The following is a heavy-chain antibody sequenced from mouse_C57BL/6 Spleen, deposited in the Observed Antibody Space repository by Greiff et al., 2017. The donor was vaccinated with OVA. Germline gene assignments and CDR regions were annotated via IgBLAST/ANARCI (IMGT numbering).Heavy chain of an antibody. CDR1: GYTFTSYG. D-gene: IGHD2-1*01. CDR3: AIYYGNYYHFDY. Sequence: VKLMESGAELARPGASVKLSCKASGYTFTSYGISWVKQRTGQGLEWIGEIYPRSGNTYYNEKFKGKATLTADKSSSTAYMELRSLTSEDSAVYFCAIYYGNYYHFDYWGQGTTLTVSS. CDR2: IYPRSGNT. J-gene: IGHJ2*01. V-gene: IGHV1-81*01.